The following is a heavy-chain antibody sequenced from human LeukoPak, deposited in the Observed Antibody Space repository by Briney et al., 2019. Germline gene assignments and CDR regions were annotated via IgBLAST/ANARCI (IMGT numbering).Heavy chain of an antibody. CDR3: ARGAEGITGTSRLPDV. V-gene: IGHV3-48*01. Sequence: TGGSLRLSCGASGFPLSSYGKNWVRQAPGEGVEWVLYISSSSSTIYYADSVKGRFTISRDNAKNSLYLQMNSLRAEDTAVYYCARGAEGITGTSRLPDVWGKGTTVTVSS. J-gene: IGHJ6*04. CDR1: GFPLSSYG. D-gene: IGHD1-7*01. CDR2: ISSSSSTI.